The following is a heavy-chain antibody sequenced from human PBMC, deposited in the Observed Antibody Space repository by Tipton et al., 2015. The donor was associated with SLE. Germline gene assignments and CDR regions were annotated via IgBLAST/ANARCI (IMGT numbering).Heavy chain of an antibody. V-gene: IGHV4-39*07. J-gene: IGHJ4*02. Sequence: LRLSCTVSGGSISSSSYYWGWIRQPPGKGLEWIGSIYYSGSTYYNPSLKSRVTISVDTSKNQFSLKLSSVTAADTAVYYCARRYSGYDHFDYWGQGTLVTVSS. D-gene: IGHD5-12*01. CDR1: GGSISSSSYY. CDR2: IYYSGST. CDR3: ARRYSGYDHFDY.